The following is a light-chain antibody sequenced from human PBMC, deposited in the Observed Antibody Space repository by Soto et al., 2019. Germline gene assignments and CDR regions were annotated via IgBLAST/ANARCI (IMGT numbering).Light chain of an antibody. CDR1: SSDIGAYDY. J-gene: IGLJ1*01. CDR3: SSYTSSSTRV. V-gene: IGLV2-14*03. Sequence: QSVLAQPASVSGSPGQSIAISCTGTSSDIGAYDYVSWYQQFPDKPPKLIIYEVSHRPSGVSHRFSGSKSVNTATLTISRLQAEDEADYYCSSYTSSSTRVFGTGTKLTVL. CDR2: EVS.